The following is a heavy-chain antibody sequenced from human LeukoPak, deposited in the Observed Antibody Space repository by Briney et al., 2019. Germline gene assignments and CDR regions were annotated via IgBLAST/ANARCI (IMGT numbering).Heavy chain of an antibody. J-gene: IGHJ4*02. D-gene: IGHD3-3*01. CDR1: GGSISSGGYS. V-gene: IGHV4-30-2*01. Sequence: PSETLSLTCAVSGGSISSGGYSWIWIRQPPGKGLEWIGYIYHSGSTYYNPSLKSRVTISVDRSKNQFSLKLSSVTAADTAVYYCARLEYDFWSGSFDYWGQGTLVTVSS. CDR3: ARLEYDFWSGSFDY. CDR2: IYHSGST.